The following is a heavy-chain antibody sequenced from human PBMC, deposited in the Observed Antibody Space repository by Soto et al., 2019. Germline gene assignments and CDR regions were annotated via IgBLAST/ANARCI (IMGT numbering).Heavy chain of an antibody. CDR3: ARGSYGDYADY. D-gene: IGHD4-17*01. CDR2: IYYSGST. Sequence: QVQLQESGPGLVKPSETLSLTCTVSGGSISSYYWSWIRQPPGKGLEWIGYIYYSGSTNYNPSLKSRVTISVDTSKNQFSLKRSSVTAADTAVYYCARGSYGDYADYWGQGTLVTVSS. V-gene: IGHV4-59*01. J-gene: IGHJ4*02. CDR1: GGSISSYY.